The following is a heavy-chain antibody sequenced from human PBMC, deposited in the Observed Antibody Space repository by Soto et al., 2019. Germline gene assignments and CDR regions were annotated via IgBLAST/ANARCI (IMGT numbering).Heavy chain of an antibody. V-gene: IGHV1-69*13. J-gene: IGHJ6*02. CDR3: ARDLTIFESSGGFEYYYYGMDV. CDR2: IIPIFGTA. CDR1: GGTFSSYA. Sequence: ASVKVSCKASGGTFSSYAISWVRQAPGQGLEWMGGIIPIFGTANYAQKFQGRVTITADESTSTAYMELSSLRSEDTAVYYCARDLTIFESSGGFEYYYYGMDVWGQGTTVTVSS. D-gene: IGHD3-3*01.